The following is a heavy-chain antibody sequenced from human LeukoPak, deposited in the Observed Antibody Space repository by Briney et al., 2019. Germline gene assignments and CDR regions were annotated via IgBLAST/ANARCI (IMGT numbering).Heavy chain of an antibody. CDR2: MNPNSGNT. V-gene: IGHV1-8*01. CDR3: ATELQYSGGYYY. D-gene: IGHD1-26*01. J-gene: IGHJ4*02. Sequence: ASVKVSCKASGYTFTSYDINWVRQATGQGLEWMGWMNPNSGNTGYAQKFQGRVTMTRNTSISTAYMELSSLRSEDTAVYYCATELQYSGGYYYWGQGTLVTVSS. CDR1: GYTFTSYD.